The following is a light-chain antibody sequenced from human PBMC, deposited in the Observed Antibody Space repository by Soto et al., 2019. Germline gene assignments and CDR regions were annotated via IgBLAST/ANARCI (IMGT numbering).Light chain of an antibody. CDR1: SSDVGGYSY. Sequence: QSALTQPASVSGSPGQSITISCTGSSSDVGGYSYVSWYQQYPGKAPKLMIYEVINRPSGVSNRFSGSKSGNTASLTISGLKAEDEADYYCSSYTNSDTWVFGGGTKLTVL. CDR3: SSYTNSDTWV. CDR2: EVI. J-gene: IGLJ3*02. V-gene: IGLV2-14*01.